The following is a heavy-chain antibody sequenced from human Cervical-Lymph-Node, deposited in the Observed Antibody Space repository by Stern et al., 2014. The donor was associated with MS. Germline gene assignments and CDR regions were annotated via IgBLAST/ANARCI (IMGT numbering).Heavy chain of an antibody. J-gene: IGHJ5*02. V-gene: IGHV4-59*01. D-gene: IGHD1-7*01. CDR3: AGAYNWNYWA. CDR1: GGSISTYY. CDR2: IYYSGST. Sequence: QVQLVQSGPGLVKPSETLSLTCTVSGGSISTYYWSWIRQPPGKGLEWIGHIYYSGSTNYNPSLKSRVSMSVDTSKNQFSLKLTSVTAADTALYYCAGAYNWNYWAWGQGTLVTVSS.